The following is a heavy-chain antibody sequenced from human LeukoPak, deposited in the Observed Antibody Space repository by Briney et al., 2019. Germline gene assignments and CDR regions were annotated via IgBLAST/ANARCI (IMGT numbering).Heavy chain of an antibody. CDR1: GFTFSSYS. D-gene: IGHD3-22*01. V-gene: IGHV3-48*04. J-gene: IGHJ3*02. Sequence: GGSLRLSCAASGFTFSSYSMNWVRQAPGKGLEWVSYISSSSSTIYYADSVKGRFTISRDNAKNSLYLQMNSLRAEDTAVYYCARDLRYYDSSGYGPLRPDAFDIWGQGTMVTVSS. CDR3: ARDLRYYDSSGYGPLRPDAFDI. CDR2: ISSSSSTI.